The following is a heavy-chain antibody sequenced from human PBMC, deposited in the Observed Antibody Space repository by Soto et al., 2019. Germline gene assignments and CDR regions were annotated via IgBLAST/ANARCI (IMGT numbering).Heavy chain of an antibody. CDR3: ARATHGDYDWYFEL. CDR2: INPSGGST. V-gene: IGHV1-46*01. D-gene: IGHD4-17*01. CDR1: GHTFTSYN. J-gene: IGHJ2*01. Sequence: SVEISCKAPGHTFTSYNIHWVQQAPVQGLEWMGIINPSGGSTRYAQKFQGRVTMTRDTSTSTVYMELSSLRSEDTAVYYCARATHGDYDWYFELWGSGTLVTVSS.